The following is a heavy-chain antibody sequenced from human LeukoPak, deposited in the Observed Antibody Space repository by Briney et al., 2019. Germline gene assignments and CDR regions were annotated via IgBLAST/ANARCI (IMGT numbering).Heavy chain of an antibody. CDR2: IWYDGSNK. V-gene: IGHV3-33*06. J-gene: IGHJ4*02. CDR3: AKDAKDGYSPNFDY. Sequence: GGSLRLSCVASGFTFSSYGMHWVRQAPGKGLEWVAVIWYDGSNKYYADSVKGRFTISRDNSKNTLYLQMNSLRAEDTAVYYCAKDAKDGYSPNFDYWGQGTLVTVSS. D-gene: IGHD5-24*01. CDR1: GFTFSSYG.